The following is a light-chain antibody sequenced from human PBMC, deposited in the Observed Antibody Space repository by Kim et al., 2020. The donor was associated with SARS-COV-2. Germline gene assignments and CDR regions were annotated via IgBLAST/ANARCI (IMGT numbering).Light chain of an antibody. V-gene: IGLV3-21*04. CDR3: PVWARRRAHRVV. Sequence: PGKAARITCGGNSIGRPHVHWYQQEPGQAPVLVLNYDSDRPSGIPERFSGSNSGNAATLTISRVEAGDEADSSCPVWARRRAHRVVFGGGTQLPVL. CDR2: YDS. CDR1: SIGRPH. J-gene: IGLJ2*01.